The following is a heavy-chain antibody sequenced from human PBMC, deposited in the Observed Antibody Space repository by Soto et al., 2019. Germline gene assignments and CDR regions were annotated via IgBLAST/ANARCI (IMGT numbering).Heavy chain of an antibody. CDR1: GYTFTGFY. CDR3: TRIRTYYYSSGSLNH. V-gene: IGHV1-2*02. J-gene: IGHJ5*02. D-gene: IGHD3-22*01. CDR2: INPNNGDT. Sequence: ASVKVSCKASGYTFTGFYLHWVRRAPGQGLEWMGWINPNNGDTNYAQGFQGRVIMTRDTSITTAYMEVSRLRSDDTAVYYCTRIRTYYYSSGSLNHWGQGTQVTVSS.